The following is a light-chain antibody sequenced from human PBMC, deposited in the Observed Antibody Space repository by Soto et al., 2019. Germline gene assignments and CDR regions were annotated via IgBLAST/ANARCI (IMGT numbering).Light chain of an antibody. V-gene: IGKV3-20*01. CDR2: GAS. Sequence: EIVMTQSPATLSVSPGERATLSCRGSQSVSSSYLAWYQQKPGQAPRLLIYGASSRATGIPDRFSGSGSGTDFTLTISRLEPEDFAVYYCQQYGSSPLSTFGPGTKVDIK. J-gene: IGKJ3*01. CDR1: QSVSSSY. CDR3: QQYGSSPLST.